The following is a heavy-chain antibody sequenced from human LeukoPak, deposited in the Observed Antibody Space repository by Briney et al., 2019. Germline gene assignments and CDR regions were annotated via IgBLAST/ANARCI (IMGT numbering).Heavy chain of an antibody. CDR3: ARAGQEWFGELGFDQ. J-gene: IGHJ4*02. D-gene: IGHD3-10*01. V-gene: IGHV3-7*01. Sequence: GGSLRLSCAASGFTFSSYEMNWVRQAPGKGLEWVANIKQDGSEKNYVESVKGRFTISRDNAKNSLYLQTNSLRAEDTAVYYCARAGQEWFGELGFDQWGQGTLVIVSS. CDR2: IKQDGSEK. CDR1: GFTFSSYE.